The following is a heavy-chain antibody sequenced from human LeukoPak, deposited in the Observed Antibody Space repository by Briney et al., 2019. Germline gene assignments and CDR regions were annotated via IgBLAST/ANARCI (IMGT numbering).Heavy chain of an antibody. D-gene: IGHD6-13*01. CDR2: VSTSGAAT. V-gene: IGHV3-23*01. CDR3: ATNSPTQIAAAGTKGY. CDR1: GFPFSSFS. J-gene: IGHJ4*02. Sequence: GGSLRLSCAASGFPFSSFSMNWVRQAPGKGLEWVSTVSTSGAATYYADSVKGRFTISRGNSKNTLYLQMNSLRAEDTAVYYCATNSPTQIAAAGTKGYWGQGTPVTVSS.